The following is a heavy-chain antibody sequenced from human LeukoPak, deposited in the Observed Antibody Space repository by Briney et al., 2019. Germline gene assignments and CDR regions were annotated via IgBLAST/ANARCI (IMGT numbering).Heavy chain of an antibody. CDR3: ARLVYGDYVYYGMDV. J-gene: IGHJ6*02. Sequence: SETLSLTCTVSGGSISGYYWSWIRQPPGKGLEWIGYIYYSGSTNYNPSLKSRVTISVDTSKNQFSLKLSSVTAADTAVYYCARLVYGDYVYYGMDVWGQGTTVTVSS. CDR1: GGSISGYY. V-gene: IGHV4-59*08. D-gene: IGHD4-17*01. CDR2: IYYSGST.